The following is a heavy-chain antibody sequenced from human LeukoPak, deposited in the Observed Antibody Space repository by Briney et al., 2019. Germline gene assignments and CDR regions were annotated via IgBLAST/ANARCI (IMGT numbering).Heavy chain of an antibody. D-gene: IGHD6-13*01. CDR2: IYYSGST. CDR3: ASWYSSTWYRGFDY. Sequence: SETLSLTCTVSGGSISSSSYYWGWIRQPPGKGLEWIGNIYYSGSTYYNPSLKSRVTMSVDTSKNQFSLKLASVTAADTAVYYCASWYSSTWYRGFDYWGQGTLVTVSS. V-gene: IGHV4-39*01. CDR1: GGSISSSSYY. J-gene: IGHJ4*02.